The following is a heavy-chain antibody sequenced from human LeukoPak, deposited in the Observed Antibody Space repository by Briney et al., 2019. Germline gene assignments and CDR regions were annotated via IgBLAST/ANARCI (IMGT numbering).Heavy chain of an antibody. J-gene: IGHJ4*02. CDR3: ARRRDLYSGSYYPFDY. D-gene: IGHD1-26*01. CDR2: IYPGDSDA. V-gene: IGHV5-51*01. CDR1: GYSFTSYW. Sequence: PGESLKISCKGSGYSFTSYWIGWVRQMPGKGLKWMGIIYPGDSDARYSPSFQGQVTISADKSISTAHLQWSSLKASDTAMYYCARRRDLYSGSYYPFDYWGQGTLVTVSS.